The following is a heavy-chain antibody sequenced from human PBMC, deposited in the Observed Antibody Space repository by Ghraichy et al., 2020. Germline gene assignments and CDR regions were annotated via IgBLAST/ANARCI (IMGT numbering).Heavy chain of an antibody. J-gene: IGHJ4*02. CDR1: GFTFSSYG. CDR3: AKNWNYFDY. Sequence: LNISCAASGFTFSSYGMHWVRQAPGKGLEWVAVISYDGSNKYYADSVKGRFTISRDNSKNTLYLQMNSLRAEDTAVYYCAKNWNYFDYWGQGTLVTVSS. CDR2: ISYDGSNK. D-gene: IGHD1-1*01. V-gene: IGHV3-30*18.